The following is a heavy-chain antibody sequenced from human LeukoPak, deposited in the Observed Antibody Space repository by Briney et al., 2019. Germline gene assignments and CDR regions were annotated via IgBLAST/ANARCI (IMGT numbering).Heavy chain of an antibody. D-gene: IGHD3-10*02. CDR2: ISPDGSDT. Sequence: GGSLRLSCAASGFSLSGYWMHWVRQAPGKGLVWVSRISPDGSDTTYADSVKGRFTISRDNSKNTLYLQMNSLRDEDAAVYQCTRVQAGRSVHMDVWGRGATVTVSS. CDR1: GFSLSGYW. J-gene: IGHJ6*02. CDR3: TRVQAGRSVHMDV. V-gene: IGHV3-74*01.